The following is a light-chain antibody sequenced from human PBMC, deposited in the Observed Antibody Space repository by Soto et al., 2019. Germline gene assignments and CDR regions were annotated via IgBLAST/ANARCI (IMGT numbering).Light chain of an antibody. CDR3: SSYAGSNTFPYV. V-gene: IGLV2-8*01. CDR1: SSDVGAYIF. Sequence: QSVLTQPPSASGSPGQSVTISCTGTSSDVGAYIFVSWYQQHPGKAPKLMVYDVNRRPPGVPDRFFGSKSGNTASLTVSGLQAEDEADYYCSSYAGSNTFPYVFGTGTKVTVL. CDR2: DVN. J-gene: IGLJ1*01.